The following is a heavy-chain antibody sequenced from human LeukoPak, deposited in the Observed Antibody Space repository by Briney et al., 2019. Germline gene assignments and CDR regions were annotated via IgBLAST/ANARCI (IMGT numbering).Heavy chain of an antibody. Sequence: GGSLRLSCAAPGFTFSSYSMNWVRQAPGKGLEWVSSISSSSSYIYYADSVKGRFTISRDNAKNSLYLQMNSLRAEDTAVYYCARDPYTYCGGDCYYFDYWGQGTLVTVSS. D-gene: IGHD2-21*02. V-gene: IGHV3-21*01. J-gene: IGHJ4*02. CDR3: ARDPYTYCGGDCYYFDY. CDR1: GFTFSSYS. CDR2: ISSSSSYI.